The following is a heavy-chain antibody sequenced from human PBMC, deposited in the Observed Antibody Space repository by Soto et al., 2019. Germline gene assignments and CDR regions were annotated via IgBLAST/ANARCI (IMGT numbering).Heavy chain of an antibody. J-gene: IGHJ5*02. CDR1: GYSISSGYY. CDR3: ARARITMVRGVIVLFDP. D-gene: IGHD3-10*01. V-gene: IGHV4-38-2*01. CDR2: IYHSGST. Sequence: SETLSLTCAVSGYSISSGYYWGWIRQPPGKGLEWIGSIYHSGSTYYNPSLKSRVTISVDTSKNQFSLKLSSVTAADTAVYYCARARITMVRGVIVLFDPWGQGTLVTAPQ.